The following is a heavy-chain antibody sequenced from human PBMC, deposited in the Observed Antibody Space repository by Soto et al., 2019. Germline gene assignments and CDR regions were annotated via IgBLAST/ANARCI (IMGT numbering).Heavy chain of an antibody. CDR1: GGSISSSSYY. CDR3: ARHSASVGVPFTF. J-gene: IGHJ4*02. D-gene: IGHD1-26*01. V-gene: IGHV4-39*01. Sequence: SETLSLTCSVSGGSISSSSYYWGWIRQPPGMGPEWIGSIDYSGSTYYNPSLKARVTISVDTSKNQFSLRLSSVTASDTAVYYCARHSASVGVPFTFWGLGXLVTVSS. CDR2: IDYSGST.